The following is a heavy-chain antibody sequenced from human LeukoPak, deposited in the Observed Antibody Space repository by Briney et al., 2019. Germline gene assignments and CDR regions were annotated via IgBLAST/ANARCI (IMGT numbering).Heavy chain of an antibody. Sequence: ASVTVSFKASGYTFTHYYIHWVRQAPGQGLEWMGIINPSGGSTTYAQKFQGRVTMTRDMSTSTVYMELSSLRSEDTAVYYCARDQSPNIVPTIGLDYWGQGTLVTVSA. V-gene: IGHV1-46*01. D-gene: IGHD5-12*01. CDR3: ARDQSPNIVPTIGLDY. CDR1: GYTFTHYY. J-gene: IGHJ4*02. CDR2: INPSGGST.